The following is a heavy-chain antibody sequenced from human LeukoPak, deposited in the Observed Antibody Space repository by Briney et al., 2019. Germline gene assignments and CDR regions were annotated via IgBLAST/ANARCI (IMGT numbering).Heavy chain of an antibody. CDR2: IIPILGIA. J-gene: IGHJ5*02. CDR1: GGTFSSYA. Sequence: ASVKVSCKASGGTFSSYAISWVRQAPGQGLEWMGRIIPILGIANYAQKFQGRVTITADKSTSTAYMELSSLRSEETAVYYCARVTGLETHWFDPWGQGTLVTVSS. V-gene: IGHV1-69*04. D-gene: IGHD3-9*01. CDR3: ARVTGLETHWFDP.